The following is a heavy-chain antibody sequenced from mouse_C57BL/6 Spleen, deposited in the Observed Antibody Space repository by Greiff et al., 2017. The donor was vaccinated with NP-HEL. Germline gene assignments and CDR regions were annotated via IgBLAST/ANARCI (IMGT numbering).Heavy chain of an antibody. CDR3: AREAPSSSSWFAY. CDR1: GFTFSSYA. D-gene: IGHD2-10*02. Sequence: EVHLVESGGGLVKPGGSLKLSCAASGFTFSSYAMSWVRQTPEKRLEWVATISDGGSYTYYPDNVKGRFTISRDNAKNNRYLQMSHLKSEDTAMYYCAREAPSSSSWFAYWGQGTLVTVSA. V-gene: IGHV5-4*01. CDR2: ISDGGSYT. J-gene: IGHJ3*01.